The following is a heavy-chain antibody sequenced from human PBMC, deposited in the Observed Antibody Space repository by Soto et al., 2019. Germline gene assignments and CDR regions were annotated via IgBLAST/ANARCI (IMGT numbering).Heavy chain of an antibody. J-gene: IGHJ5*02. V-gene: IGHV3-33*01. CDR3: AGEANYGFWAGWFDP. D-gene: IGHD3-3*01. CDR1: GFTFSSYG. CDR2: IWYDGSNK. Sequence: QVQLVESGGGVVQPGRSLRLSCAASGFTFSSYGMHWVRQAPGKGLEWVAVIWYDGSNKYYADSVKGRFTISRDNSKNTLDLQRNSLRAEDTAVYYCAGEANYGFWAGWFDPWGQGTMVTVSS.